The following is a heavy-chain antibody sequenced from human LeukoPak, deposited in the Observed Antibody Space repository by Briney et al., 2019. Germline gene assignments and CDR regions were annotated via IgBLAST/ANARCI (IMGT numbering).Heavy chain of an antibody. D-gene: IGHD1-14*01. CDR3: ARSNQADDY. CDR2: INPGGSSI. J-gene: IGHJ4*02. CDR1: VFTFSSYW. V-gene: IGHV3-74*01. Sequence: GRSLRLSCAASVFTFSSYWMHWVRHVPGEGLWWVARINPGGSSITYANSVKGRFTISRDNAKNTLYLQMDSLRAEDTGVYYCARSNQADDYWGQGTLVTVSS.